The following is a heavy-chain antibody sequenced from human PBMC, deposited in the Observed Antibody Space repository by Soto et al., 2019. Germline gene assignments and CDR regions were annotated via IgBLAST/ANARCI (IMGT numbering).Heavy chain of an antibody. J-gene: IGHJ6*02. Sequence: QVQLVQSGGEGKKPGASVKVSCKTSGYSFTTYGISWVRQAPGQGLEWMGWISAYNGNTNYAQKLQGRVTMTTDTSTSTAYMELRSLRSDDTAVYYCAREGPAPYYYYGMDVWGQGSTVTVSS. CDR2: ISAYNGNT. CDR1: GYSFTTYG. V-gene: IGHV1-18*01. CDR3: AREGPAPYYYYGMDV.